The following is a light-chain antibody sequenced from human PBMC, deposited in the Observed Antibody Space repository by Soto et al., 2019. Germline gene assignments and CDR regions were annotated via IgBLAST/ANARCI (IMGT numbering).Light chain of an antibody. CDR2: DNN. J-gene: IGLJ2*01. Sequence: QSVLTQPPSVSAAPGQKVTISCSGSSSNIGNNYVSWYQQLPGTAPKLLIYDNNKRPSGIPDRFSGSKSGTSATLGITGLQTGDEADYYCGTWDSSLSALEFGGGTKVTVL. V-gene: IGLV1-51*01. CDR3: GTWDSSLSALE. CDR1: SSNIGNNY.